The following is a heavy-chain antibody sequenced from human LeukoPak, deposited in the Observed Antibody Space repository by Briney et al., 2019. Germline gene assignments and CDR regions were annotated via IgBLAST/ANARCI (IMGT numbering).Heavy chain of an antibody. J-gene: IGHJ4*02. Sequence: GGSLRLSCAASGFTFSNYAIHWVRQAPGKGLEWVALISYDGSTKYSTDSVKGRFTISRDNSKNTLYLQMNSLRPEDTAVYYCAGHFGAWHYFDYWGQGTLVTVSS. D-gene: IGHD3-3*01. CDR2: ISYDGSTK. CDR3: AGHFGAWHYFDY. V-gene: IGHV3-30*04. CDR1: GFTFSNYA.